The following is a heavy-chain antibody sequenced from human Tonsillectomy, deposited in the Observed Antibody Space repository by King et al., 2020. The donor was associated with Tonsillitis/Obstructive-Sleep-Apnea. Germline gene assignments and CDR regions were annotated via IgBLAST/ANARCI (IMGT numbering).Heavy chain of an antibody. CDR1: GFTFSNYG. CDR2: ISFDGSNK. CDR3: AKNPIVPAAIHNHYYNGMDV. V-gene: IGHV3-30*18. D-gene: IGHD2-2*02. J-gene: IGHJ6*02. Sequence: VQLVESGGGVVQPGRSLRLSCAASGFTFSNYGMHWVRQAPGKGLEWVAFISFDGSNKYYADSVKGRFTISRDNSKNTLYLQMSSLRAEDTAVYYCAKNPIVPAAIHNHYYNGMDVWGQGTTVTVSS.